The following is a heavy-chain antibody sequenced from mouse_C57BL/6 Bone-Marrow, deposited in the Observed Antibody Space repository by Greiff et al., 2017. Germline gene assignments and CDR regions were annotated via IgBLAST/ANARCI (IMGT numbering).Heavy chain of an antibody. CDR2: ISDGGSYT. CDR3: AREGAYYYGSSFYWYFDV. D-gene: IGHD1-1*01. Sequence: EVMLVESGGGLVKPGGSLKLSCAASGFTFSSYAMSWVRQTPEKRLEWVATISDGGSYTYYPDNVKGRFTISRDNAKNNLYLQMSHLKSEDTAMYYCAREGAYYYGSSFYWYFDVWGTGTTVTVSS. J-gene: IGHJ1*03. CDR1: GFTFSSYA. V-gene: IGHV5-4*01.